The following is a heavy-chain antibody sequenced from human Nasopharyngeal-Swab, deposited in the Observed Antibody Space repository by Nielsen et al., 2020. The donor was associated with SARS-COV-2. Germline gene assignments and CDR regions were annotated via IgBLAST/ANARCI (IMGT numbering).Heavy chain of an antibody. CDR2: INPSGGST. CDR1: GYTFTSYY. CDR3: ARPYYYDSSGYLVAFDI. Sequence: ASVKVSCKASGYTFTSYYMHWVRQAPGQGPEWMGIINPSGGSTSYAQKFRGRVTITADESTSTAYMELSSLRSEDTAVYYCARPYYYDSSGYLVAFDIWGQGTMVTVSS. J-gene: IGHJ3*02. V-gene: IGHV1-46*01. D-gene: IGHD3-22*01.